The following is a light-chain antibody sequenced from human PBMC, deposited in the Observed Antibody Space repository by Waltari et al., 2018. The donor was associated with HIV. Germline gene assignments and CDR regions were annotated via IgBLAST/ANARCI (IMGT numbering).Light chain of an antibody. Sequence: DIVMTQSPLSLSVTPGEAVSISCSSNQSLLHSNGYNYLDWYLQRPGQSPQLLIYLGSNRASGVPDRFRGSGSGTDFTLKISRVQAEDVGAYYCMQALQTPIFTFGPGTKVDIK. CDR3: MQALQTPIFT. J-gene: IGKJ3*01. CDR2: LGS. V-gene: IGKV2-28*01. CDR1: QSLLHSNGYNY.